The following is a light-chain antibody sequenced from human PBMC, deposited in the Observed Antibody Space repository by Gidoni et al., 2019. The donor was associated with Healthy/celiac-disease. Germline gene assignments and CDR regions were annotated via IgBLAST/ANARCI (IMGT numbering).Light chain of an antibody. CDR1: QSVSSY. J-gene: IGKJ4*01. CDR3: QQRSNWLT. Sequence: EIDLSQSPATLSLSPGERATLSCTASQSVSSYLAWYQQKPGQAPKHLIYDASNRATGIPARFSGSGSGTDFTLTISSLEPEDFAVYYWQQRSNWLTFGGGTKVEIK. CDR2: DAS. V-gene: IGKV3-11*01.